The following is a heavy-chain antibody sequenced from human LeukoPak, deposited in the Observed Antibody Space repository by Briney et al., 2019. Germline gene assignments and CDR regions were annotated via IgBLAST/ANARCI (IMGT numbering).Heavy chain of an antibody. V-gene: IGHV3-15*01. CDR3: TTSVVVLDYFDY. Sequence: GGSLRLSCAASGFTFSNAWMSWVRQAPGKGLEWVGRIKSKTDGGTTDYAAPVKGRFTISRDDSKNTLYLQMNSLKTEDTAVYYCTTSVVVLDYFDYWGQGTLVTVSS. CDR2: IKSKTDGGTT. J-gene: IGHJ4*02. CDR1: GFTFSNAW. D-gene: IGHD2-15*01.